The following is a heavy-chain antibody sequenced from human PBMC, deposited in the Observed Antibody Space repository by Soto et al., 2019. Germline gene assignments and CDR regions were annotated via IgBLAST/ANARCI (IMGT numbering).Heavy chain of an antibody. CDR2: INAGNGNT. D-gene: IGHD6-13*01. V-gene: IGHV1-3*01. CDR1: GYTFTSYA. CDR3: ARAPPPFIAAAGTGAFDI. Sequence: ASVKVSFKASGYTFTSYAMHWVRQAPGQRLEWMGWINAGNGNTKYSQKFQGRVTITRDTSASTAYMELSSLRSEDTAVYYCARAPPPFIAAAGTGAFDIWGQGTMVTVSS. J-gene: IGHJ3*02.